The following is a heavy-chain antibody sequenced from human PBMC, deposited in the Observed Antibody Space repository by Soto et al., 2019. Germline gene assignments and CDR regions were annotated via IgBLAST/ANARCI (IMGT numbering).Heavy chain of an antibody. CDR2: ISGSDGKT. J-gene: IGHJ3*01. V-gene: IGHV3-23*01. Sequence: GGSLRLSCAASGFSFGSYALSWVRQAPGKVLEWVSTISGSDGKTFYADSVKGRFSISRDPSQSTLYLQMNSLRAEDTAIYFCTKALYCSSTSCYSGGDTFHVWGQGTMVTV. D-gene: IGHD2-2*01. CDR3: TKALYCSSTSCYSGGDTFHV. CDR1: GFSFGSYA.